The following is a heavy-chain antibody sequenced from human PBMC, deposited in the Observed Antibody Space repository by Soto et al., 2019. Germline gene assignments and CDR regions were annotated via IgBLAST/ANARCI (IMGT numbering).Heavy chain of an antibody. CDR3: ARHWRTGYSTVFGVVMGWFDH. J-gene: IGHJ5*02. CDR1: GDSISSTGYY. D-gene: IGHD3-3*01. Sequence: PXETLSLTCTVTGDSISSTGYYWGWIRQPPGKGLEWVASIYYSGSTYHNPSLKSRVTISVDTSKNQFSLKVTSVTAADTAVYYCARHWRTGYSTVFGVVMGWFDHWGQGTLVTVSS. CDR2: IYYSGST. V-gene: IGHV4-39*01.